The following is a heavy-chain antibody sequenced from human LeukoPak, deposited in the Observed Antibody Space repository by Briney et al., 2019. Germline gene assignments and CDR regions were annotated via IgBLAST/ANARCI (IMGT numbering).Heavy chain of an antibody. CDR2: IRYDGNNK. Sequence: GGSLRLSCAASGFTFSSYGMHWVRQAPGKGLEWVAFIRYDGNNKYYADSVKGRLTISRDNSKNTLYLQMNSLRPEDTAVYYCAKGEWFGEPLPLDYWGQGILVTVSS. CDR1: GFTFSSYG. J-gene: IGHJ4*02. V-gene: IGHV3-30*02. D-gene: IGHD3-10*01. CDR3: AKGEWFGEPLPLDY.